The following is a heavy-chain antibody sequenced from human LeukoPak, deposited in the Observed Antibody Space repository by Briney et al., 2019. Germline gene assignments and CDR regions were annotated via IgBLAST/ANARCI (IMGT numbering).Heavy chain of an antibody. CDR1: GYTFTSYA. CDR3: AREYYYGSGSYYFLHAFDI. J-gene: IGHJ3*02. CDR2: INAGNGNT. V-gene: IGHV1-3*01. D-gene: IGHD3-10*01. Sequence: ASVKVSCKASGYTFTSYAMHWVRQAPGQRLEWMGWINAGNGNTKYSQKFQGRVTITRDTSASTAYMELSSLRSEDTAVYYCAREYYYGSGSYYFLHAFDIWGQGTMVTVSS.